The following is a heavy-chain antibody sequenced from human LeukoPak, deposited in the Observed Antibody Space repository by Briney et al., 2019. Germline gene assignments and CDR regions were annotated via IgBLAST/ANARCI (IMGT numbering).Heavy chain of an antibody. D-gene: IGHD5-12*01. Sequence: GGSLRLLCAASGFTFTHYWMHWVRQAPGKGLMWVSRINSDGSITNYADSVKGRFTISRDNAKNTLYLQMNSLRAEDTAVYYCARVRATFSPHFDNWGQGTLVTVSS. J-gene: IGHJ4*02. CDR1: GFTFTHYW. CDR3: ARVRATFSPHFDN. CDR2: INSDGSIT. V-gene: IGHV3-74*01.